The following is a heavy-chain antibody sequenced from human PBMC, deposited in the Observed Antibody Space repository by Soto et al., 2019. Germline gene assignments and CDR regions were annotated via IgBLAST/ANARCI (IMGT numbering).Heavy chain of an antibody. V-gene: IGHV3-30-3*01. CDR2: NSYDGGEK. CDR1: GITLSNYP. Sequence: QVQLVESGGGVVQPGRSLRLSCAASGITLSNYPMHWVRQAPGKGLEWVALNSYDGGEKFYADSVKGRFTVSRDNSKNSLYLQVNSLRVDDTAVYFCARLLLYSTSGRGWFDPRGQGTLVTVSS. J-gene: IGHJ5*02. D-gene: IGHD2-2*02. CDR3: ARLLLYSTSGRGWFDP.